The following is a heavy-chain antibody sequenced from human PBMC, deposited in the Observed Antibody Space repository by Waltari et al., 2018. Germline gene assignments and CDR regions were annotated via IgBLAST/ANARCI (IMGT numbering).Heavy chain of an antibody. D-gene: IGHD6-13*01. J-gene: IGHJ2*01. CDR1: GGSFSGYY. V-gene: IGHV4-34*01. CDR3: ARVRAAAGTRWYFDL. CDR2: INHSGST. Sequence: QVQLQQWGAGLLKPSETLSLTCPVYGGSFSGYYWSRIRQPPGTGLEWIGEINHSGSTNYNPSLKSRVTISVDTSKNQFSLKLSSVTAADTAVYYCARVRAAAGTRWYFDLWGRGTLVTVSS.